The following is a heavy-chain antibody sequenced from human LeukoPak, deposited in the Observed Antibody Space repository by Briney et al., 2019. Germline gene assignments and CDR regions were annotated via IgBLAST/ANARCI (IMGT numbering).Heavy chain of an antibody. D-gene: IGHD3-22*01. V-gene: IGHV4-38-2*02. Sequence: SETLSLTCTVSGYSISSGYYWGWIRQPPGKGLEWIGSIYHSGSTYYNPSLKSRVTISVDTSKNQFTLKLSSVTAADTAVYYCARAITMNLRDAFDIWGQGTMVTVSS. CDR2: IYHSGST. CDR3: ARAITMNLRDAFDI. J-gene: IGHJ3*02. CDR1: GYSISSGYY.